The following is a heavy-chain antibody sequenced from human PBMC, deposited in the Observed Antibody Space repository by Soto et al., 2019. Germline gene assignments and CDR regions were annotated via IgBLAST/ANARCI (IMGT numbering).Heavy chain of an antibody. CDR1: GYTFTSYY. J-gene: IGHJ4*02. CDR2: INPSGGST. D-gene: IGHD3-16*01. CDR3: ATAYGGWLQYYFDY. Sequence: ASVKVSCKASGYTFTSYYMHWVRQAPGQGLEWMGIINPSGGSTSYAQKFQGRVTMTEDTSTDTAYMELSSLRSEDTAVYYCATAYGGWLQYYFDYWGQGTLVTVSS. V-gene: IGHV1-46*01.